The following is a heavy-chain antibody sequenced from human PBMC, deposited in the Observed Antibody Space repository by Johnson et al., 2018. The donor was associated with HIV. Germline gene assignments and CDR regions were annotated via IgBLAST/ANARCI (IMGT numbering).Heavy chain of an antibody. J-gene: IGHJ3*02. Sequence: QVQLVESGGGLVQPGGSLRLSCAASGFTFSAYWMTWVRQAPGKGLEWVSYISSSGSTIYYADSVKGRFIISRDNAKNSLYLQMNSLRAGDTAVYFCARVRRREQKLDAFDIWGQGTMVTVSS. CDR1: GFTFSAYW. CDR3: ARVRRREQKLDAFDI. V-gene: IGHV3-11*04. D-gene: IGHD1-26*01. CDR2: ISSSGSTI.